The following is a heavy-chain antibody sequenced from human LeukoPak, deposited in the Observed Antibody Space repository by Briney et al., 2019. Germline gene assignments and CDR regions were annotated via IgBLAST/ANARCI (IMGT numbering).Heavy chain of an antibody. CDR3: ARGSGGYSSSWYEVDFDY. Sequence: SETLSLTCAVYGGSFSGYYWSWIRQPPGKGLEWIGEINHSGSTNYNPSLKSRVTISVDTSKNQFSLKLSSVTAADTAVYHCARGSGGYSSSWYEVDFDYWGQGTLVTVSS. J-gene: IGHJ4*02. D-gene: IGHD6-13*01. CDR2: INHSGST. CDR1: GGSFSGYY. V-gene: IGHV4-34*01.